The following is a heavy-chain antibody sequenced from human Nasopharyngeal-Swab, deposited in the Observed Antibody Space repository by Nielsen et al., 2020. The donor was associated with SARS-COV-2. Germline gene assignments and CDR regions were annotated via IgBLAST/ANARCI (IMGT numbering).Heavy chain of an antibody. CDR1: GFNFGIYA. J-gene: IGHJ4*02. CDR2: INGRGGT. CDR3: AKDYRLQDPKHFDS. Sequence: GGPLRPSCAPSGFNFGIYAMSWVRQAPGKGLEWFPAINGRGGTYYAESVKGRFTVSRDNSRNTLYLQMNSLRAEDTAIYYCAKDYRLQDPKHFDSWGQGILVTVSS. V-gene: IGHV3-23*01. D-gene: IGHD3-16*01.